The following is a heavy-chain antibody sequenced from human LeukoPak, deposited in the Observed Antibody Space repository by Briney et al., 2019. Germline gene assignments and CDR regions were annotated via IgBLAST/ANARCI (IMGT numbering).Heavy chain of an antibody. Sequence: SETLSLTCTVSGGSISSYYWSWIRQPPGKGLEWIGYIYYSGSTNYNPSLKSRVTISVDTSKNQFSLKLSSVTAADTAVYYCARELPGIAAAGGAFDIWGQGTMVTVSS. V-gene: IGHV4-59*01. CDR2: IYYSGST. CDR1: GGSISSYY. CDR3: ARELPGIAAAGGAFDI. J-gene: IGHJ3*02. D-gene: IGHD6-13*01.